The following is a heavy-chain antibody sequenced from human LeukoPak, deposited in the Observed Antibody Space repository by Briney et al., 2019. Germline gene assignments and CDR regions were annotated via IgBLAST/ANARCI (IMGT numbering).Heavy chain of an antibody. CDR2: IYHSGCT. D-gene: IGHD3-10*01. CDR1: GGSISSGGYS. V-gene: IGHV4-30-2*01. Sequence: SETLSLTCAVSGGSISSGGYSWSWIRQPPGKGLEWIGYIYHSGCTYYNPSLKSRVTISVDTSKNQFSLKLSSVTAADTAVYYCARLNMVRGPYGMDVWGQGTTVTVSS. J-gene: IGHJ6*02. CDR3: ARLNMVRGPYGMDV.